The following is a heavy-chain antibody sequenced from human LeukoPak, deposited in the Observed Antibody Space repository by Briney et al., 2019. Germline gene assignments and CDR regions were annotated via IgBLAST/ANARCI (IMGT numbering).Heavy chain of an antibody. Sequence: SETLSLTCTVSGGSISSYYWSWIRLPPGKGLEWIGYLSKSGNTNYSPSLKSRVTISVDTSKNQFSLKLSSVTAADTAVYYCARGGYSYGPDYWGQGTLVTVSS. V-gene: IGHV4-59*01. CDR1: GGSISSYY. D-gene: IGHD5-18*01. J-gene: IGHJ4*02. CDR3: ARGGYSYGPDY. CDR2: LSKSGNT.